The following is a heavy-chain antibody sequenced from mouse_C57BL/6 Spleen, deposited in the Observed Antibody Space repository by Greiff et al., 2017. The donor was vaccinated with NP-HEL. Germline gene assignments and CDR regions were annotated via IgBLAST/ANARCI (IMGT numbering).Heavy chain of an antibody. J-gene: IGHJ1*03. CDR3: ARGGWLLPLWYFDV. V-gene: IGHV5-16*01. CDR2: INYDGSST. CDR1: GFTFSDYY. Sequence: EVKLVESEGGLVQPGSSMKLSCTASGFTFSDYYMAWVRQVPEKGLEWVANINYDGSSTYYLDSLKSRFIISRDNAKNILYLQMSSLKSEDTATYYCARGGWLLPLWYFDVWGTGTTVTVSS. D-gene: IGHD2-3*01.